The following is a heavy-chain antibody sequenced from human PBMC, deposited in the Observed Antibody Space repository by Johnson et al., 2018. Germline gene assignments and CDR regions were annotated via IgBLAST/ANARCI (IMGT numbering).Heavy chain of an antibody. Sequence: VQLLESGAELKKPGESLRISCKDSGFTFSSYGMHWVRQAPGKGLEWVAVIWYDGSNKYYADSVKGRFTISRDNSKNTLYLQMNSLRAEDTAVYYCARDLSTYCSSSSGANWFDPWGQGTLVTVSS. J-gene: IGHJ5*02. V-gene: IGHV3-33*01. CDR2: IWYDGSNK. CDR3: ARDLSTYCSSSSGANWFDP. D-gene: IGHD2-2*01. CDR1: GFTFSSYG.